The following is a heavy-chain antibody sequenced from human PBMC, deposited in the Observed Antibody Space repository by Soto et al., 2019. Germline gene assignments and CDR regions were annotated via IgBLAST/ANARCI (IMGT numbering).Heavy chain of an antibody. V-gene: IGHV1-18*01. CDR3: AGQRGYSSAWYFDY. Sequence: ASVKVSCKASGYTFTSYGISWVRQAPGQGLEWMGWISAYNGNTNYAQKLQGRVTMTTDTSTSTAYMELRSLRSDDTAVYYCAGQRGYSSAWYFDYWGQGTLVTVSS. CDR1: GYTFTSYG. CDR2: ISAYNGNT. D-gene: IGHD6-19*01. J-gene: IGHJ4*02.